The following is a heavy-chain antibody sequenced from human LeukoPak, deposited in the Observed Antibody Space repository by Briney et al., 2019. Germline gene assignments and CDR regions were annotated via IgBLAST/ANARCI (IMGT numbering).Heavy chain of an antibody. CDR2: IYYSGST. D-gene: IGHD3-3*01. CDR3: ARGDFWSGYYVVDY. J-gene: IGHJ4*02. V-gene: IGHV4-59*01. Sequence: SETLSLTCTVSGGSISSYYWSWIRQPPGKGLEWIGYIYYSGSTNYNPSLKSRVTISVDTSKNQFSLKLSSVTAADTAVYYCARGDFWSGYYVVDYWGQGTLVTVSS. CDR1: GGSISSYY.